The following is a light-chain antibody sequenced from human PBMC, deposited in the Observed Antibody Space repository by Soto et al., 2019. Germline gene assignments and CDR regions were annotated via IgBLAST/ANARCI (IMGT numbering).Light chain of an antibody. CDR3: QQYNNWPYT. CDR1: QSVSSS. CDR2: GAS. Sequence: EIVMTRSPATLSVSPGERATLSCRASQSVSSSLAWYQQKFGQAPRLLISGASTSATGVPARFSGSGSGTEFTLTISSLQSEDFAVYYCQQYNNWPYTFGQGTKLEIK. J-gene: IGKJ2*01. V-gene: IGKV3-15*01.